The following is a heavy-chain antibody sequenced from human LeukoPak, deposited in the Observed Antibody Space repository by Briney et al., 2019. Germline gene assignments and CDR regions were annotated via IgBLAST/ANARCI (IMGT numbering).Heavy chain of an antibody. Sequence: GGSLRLSCEASGFTISSYAMHWVRQAPGKGLEWVAAISYDGSNKDHADSVKGRFTISRDNSKNTLYLQMNSLRAEDTAVYYCAKGGYSSSWYIDAFDIWGQGTMVTVSS. CDR3: AKGGYSSSWYIDAFDI. D-gene: IGHD6-13*01. CDR2: ISYDGSNK. J-gene: IGHJ3*02. CDR1: GFTISSYA. V-gene: IGHV3-30*04.